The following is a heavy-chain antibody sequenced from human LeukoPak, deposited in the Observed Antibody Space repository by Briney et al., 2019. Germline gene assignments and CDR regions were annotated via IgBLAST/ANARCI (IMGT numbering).Heavy chain of an antibody. CDR3: ARGRIAAATWFDP. CDR2: MNPNSGNT. CDR1: GYTFTSYD. D-gene: IGHD6-6*01. J-gene: IGHJ5*02. V-gene: IGHV1-8*01. Sequence: ASVTVSCKASGYTFTSYDINWVRQATGQGLEWMGWMNPNSGNTGYAQKFQGRVTMTRNTSISTAYMELSSLRSEDTAVYYCARGRIAAATWFDPWGQGTLVTVSS.